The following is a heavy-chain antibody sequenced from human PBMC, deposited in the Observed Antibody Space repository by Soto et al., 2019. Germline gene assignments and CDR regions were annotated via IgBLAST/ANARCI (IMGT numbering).Heavy chain of an antibody. V-gene: IGHV1-69*05. CDR3: LWRSSEFAY. Sequence: SVKVSCKASGGTFSSYAISWVRQAPGQGLEWMGGIIPNTGNTNYAQKFQGRVTMTTDASTSTAYMELRSLRSDDTAVYYCLWRSSEFAYSGQGTLVTVSS. D-gene: IGHD2-21*01. J-gene: IGHJ4*02. CDR2: IIPNTGNT. CDR1: GGTFSSYA.